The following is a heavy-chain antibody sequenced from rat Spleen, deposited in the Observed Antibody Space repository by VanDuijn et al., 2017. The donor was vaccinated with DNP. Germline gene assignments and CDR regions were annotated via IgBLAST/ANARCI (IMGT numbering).Heavy chain of an antibody. CDR2: ISYGGST. CDR1: VYSITSTY. Sequence: EVQLQESGPGLVKPPQSPSLTCSVTVYSITSTYCGWIREFPGSEMECIGHISYGGSTRYKPSLKSRISITRDTSKNQFFLQLNSLTTEDTATYYCARLRLEWEVRAMDAWGQGTSVTVS. J-gene: IGHJ4*01. D-gene: IGHD1-1*01. V-gene: IGHV3-1*01. CDR3: ARLRLEWEVRAMDA.